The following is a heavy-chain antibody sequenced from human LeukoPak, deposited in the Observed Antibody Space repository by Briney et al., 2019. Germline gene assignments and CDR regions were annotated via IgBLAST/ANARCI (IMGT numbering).Heavy chain of an antibody. CDR2: ISSSGTYI. V-gene: IGHV3-21*01. J-gene: IGHJ1*01. D-gene: IGHD2-15*01. CDR1: GFTFSSYS. Sequence: GGSLRLSCAASGFTFSSYSMNWVRQAPGKGLEWVSSISSSGTYIYYADSVKGRFTISRDNAKNSLYLQMNSLRAEDTAVYYCARDWEEYCSGGSCSSFRHWGQGTLVTVSS. CDR3: ARDWEEYCSGGSCSSFRH.